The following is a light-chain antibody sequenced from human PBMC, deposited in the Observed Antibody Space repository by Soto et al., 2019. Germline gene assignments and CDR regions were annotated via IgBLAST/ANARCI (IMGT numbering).Light chain of an antibody. J-gene: IGKJ1*01. CDR3: QKYNSAPWT. V-gene: IGKV1-27*01. CDR1: QGISNY. CDR2: AAS. Sequence: DLQMTQSPSSLSASVGDRVTITCRASQGISNYLAWYQQKPGKGPKLLIYAASTLQSGVPSQFSGSGSGTDFTLTIRSLQAEDVATYYCQKYNSAPWTFGQGTMVEIK.